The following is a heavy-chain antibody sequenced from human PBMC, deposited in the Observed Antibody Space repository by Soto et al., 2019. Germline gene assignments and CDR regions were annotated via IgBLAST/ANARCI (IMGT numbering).Heavy chain of an antibody. CDR1: GVILSDCA. D-gene: IGHD7-27*01. Sequence: EVQLVESGGGLVQPGGYLRLSCATSGVILSDCAMNWVRQAPGNVLEWVSYISSSSSVIDYADSVKGRFTVSRDNARNSLYLQMNSLRAEDTAVYYCARDLSWGSNWYYYMDVWGKGTTVTVSS. V-gene: IGHV3-48*01. J-gene: IGHJ6*03. CDR3: ARDLSWGSNWYYYMDV. CDR2: ISSSSSVI.